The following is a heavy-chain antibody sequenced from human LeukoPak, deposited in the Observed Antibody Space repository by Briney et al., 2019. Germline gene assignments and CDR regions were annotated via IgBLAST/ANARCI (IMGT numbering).Heavy chain of an antibody. D-gene: IGHD2-2*01. V-gene: IGHV1-69*05. CDR2: IIPIFGTA. J-gene: IGHJ6*03. CDR1: GGTFSSYA. CDR3: ARSAPIVVVPADHYYYMDV. Sequence: SVKVSCKASGGTFSSYAISWVRQAPGQGLEWMGGIIPIFGTANYAQKFQGRVTTTTDESTSTAYMELSSLRSEDTAVYYCARSAPIVVVPADHYYYMDVWGKGTTVTVSS.